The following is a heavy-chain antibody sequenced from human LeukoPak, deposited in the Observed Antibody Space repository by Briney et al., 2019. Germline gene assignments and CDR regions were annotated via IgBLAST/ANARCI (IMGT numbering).Heavy chain of an antibody. CDR3: AKTHSSSWRDYFDY. Sequence: GGSLGLSCAASGFTFSSYTMHWVRQAPGKGLEWVSSITSSSGYIDYADSVKGRFTISRDDAKNSLYMHMNSLRAEDMAVYYCAKTHSSSWRDYFDYWGQGTLVTVSS. CDR1: GFTFSSYT. J-gene: IGHJ4*02. V-gene: IGHV3-21*01. D-gene: IGHD6-13*01. CDR2: ITSSSGYI.